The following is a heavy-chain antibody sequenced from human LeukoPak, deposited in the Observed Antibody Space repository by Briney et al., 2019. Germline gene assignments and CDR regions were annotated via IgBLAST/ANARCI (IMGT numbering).Heavy chain of an antibody. CDR2: ISGSGGST. D-gene: IGHD3-3*01. J-gene: IGHJ4*02. CDR1: GFTFSSYA. V-gene: IGHV3-23*01. CDR3: AKDRDFWSGYY. Sequence: GGSLRLSCAASGFTFSSYAMSWVRQAPGKGLEWVSAISGSGGSTYYADSVRGRFTISRDNSKNTLYLQMNSLRAEDTAVYYCAKDRDFWSGYYWGQGTLVTVSS.